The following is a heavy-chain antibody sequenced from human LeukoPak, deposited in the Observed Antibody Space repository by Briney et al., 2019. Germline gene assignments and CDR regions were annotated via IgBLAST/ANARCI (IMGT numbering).Heavy chain of an antibody. CDR3: AKDYGIVVVTATPDY. Sequence: PGGSLRLSCAASGFTFSSYAVSWVRQTPGKGLEWVSAISGSGGSTYYADSVKGRFTISRDNSKNTLYLQMNSLRAEDTAVYYCAKDYGIVVVTATPDYWGQGTLVTVSS. V-gene: IGHV3-23*01. CDR1: GFTFSSYA. CDR2: ISGSGGST. D-gene: IGHD2-21*02. J-gene: IGHJ4*02.